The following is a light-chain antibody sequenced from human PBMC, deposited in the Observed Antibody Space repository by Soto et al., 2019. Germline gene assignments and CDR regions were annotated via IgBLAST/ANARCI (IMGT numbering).Light chain of an antibody. CDR2: GAS. V-gene: IGKV3-20*01. J-gene: IGKJ1*01. Sequence: ETVMTQSPATLSVSPGERATLSCRASQSVSSKLAWYQQKPGQAPRLLIYGASTRATGIPDRFSGSGSGTDFTLTISRLEPEDFAVYYCQQYGSSPPETFGQGTKVDIK. CDR1: QSVSSK. CDR3: QQYGSSPPET.